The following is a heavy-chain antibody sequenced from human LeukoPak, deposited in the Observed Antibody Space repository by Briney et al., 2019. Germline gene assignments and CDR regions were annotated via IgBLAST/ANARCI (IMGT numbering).Heavy chain of an antibody. D-gene: IGHD5-24*01. Sequence: SETLSLTCTVSGGSISSYYWSWIRQPPGKGMKWIGYIYYSGSTNYNPSLKSRVTISVDTSKNQFSLKLSSVTAADTTVYYCARGLLDDYTHPAAFDIWGQGTMVTVSS. J-gene: IGHJ3*02. CDR1: GGSISSYY. V-gene: IGHV4-59*01. CDR3: ARGLLDDYTHPAAFDI. CDR2: IYYSGST.